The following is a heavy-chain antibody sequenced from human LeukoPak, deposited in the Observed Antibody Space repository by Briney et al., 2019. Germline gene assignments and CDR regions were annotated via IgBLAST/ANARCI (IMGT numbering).Heavy chain of an antibody. D-gene: IGHD3-10*01. CDR2: IWYDGSNK. CDR1: GFTFSSYG. V-gene: IGHV3-33*01. J-gene: IGHJ6*02. Sequence: GGSLRLSCAASGFTFSSYGMHWVRQAPGKGLEWVAVIWYDGSNKYYADSVKGRFTISRDNSKNTLYLQMNSLRAEDTAVYYCARDGRYWLSFGEIRANYYYYGMDVWGQGTTVTVSS. CDR3: ARDGRYWLSFGEIRANYYYYGMDV.